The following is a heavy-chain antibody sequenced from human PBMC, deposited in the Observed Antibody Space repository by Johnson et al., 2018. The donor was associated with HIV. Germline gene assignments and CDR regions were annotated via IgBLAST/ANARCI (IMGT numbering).Heavy chain of an antibody. D-gene: IGHD3-22*01. V-gene: IGHV3-66*02. J-gene: IGHJ3*02. CDR2: IFTAGDV. CDR1: GITVSSNY. Sequence: EVQLVESGGGVVRPGGSLRLSCSASGITVSSNYMSWVRQAPGKGLEWVSVIFTAGDVYYSDSVKGRFTISRDNSKNILYLQMNSLRAEDTAVYYCAKEGSGYFHAFDIWGQGTMVTVSS. CDR3: AKEGSGYFHAFDI.